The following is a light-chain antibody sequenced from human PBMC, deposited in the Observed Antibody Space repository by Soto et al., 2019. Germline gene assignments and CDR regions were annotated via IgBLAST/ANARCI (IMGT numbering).Light chain of an antibody. CDR3: MQALQTPWT. Sequence: DIVMTQSPLSLPVTPGEPASISCRSSQSLLQSNGYKYLDWYLQKPGQSPQLLIYLGSNRASGVPDRFSGSGSGTDFTLKISRVEAEDVGIYYCMQALQTPWTFGQGTKVEIK. CDR2: LGS. V-gene: IGKV2-28*01. CDR1: QSLLQSNGYKY. J-gene: IGKJ1*01.